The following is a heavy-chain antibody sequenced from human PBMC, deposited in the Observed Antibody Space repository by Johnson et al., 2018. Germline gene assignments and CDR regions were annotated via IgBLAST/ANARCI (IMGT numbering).Heavy chain of an antibody. CDR2: IRSKAYGGTT. D-gene: IGHD5-24*01. J-gene: IGHJ3*02. V-gene: IGHV3-49*05. CDR3: TSSGEMATISYAFDI. Sequence: VQLVQSGGGLVKPGRSLRLSCTASGFTFGDYAMSWFRQAPGKGLEWVGFIRSKAYGGTTEYAASVKGRFPISRDDSKSIAYLQMNSLKTEDTAVYYCTSSGEMATISYAFDIWGQGTMVTVSS. CDR1: GFTFGDYA.